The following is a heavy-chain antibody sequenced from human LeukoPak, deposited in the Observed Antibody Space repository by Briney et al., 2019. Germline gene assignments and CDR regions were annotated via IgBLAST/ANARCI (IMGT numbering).Heavy chain of an antibody. Sequence: PSETLSLTCTVSGGSIRSSTCYWGWSRQPPGKGLEWIGGVYYSGSTYYNPSLKSRVTISVDTSKNQFSLKLISVTAADTAVYYCARHASSIAARRGFDYWGQGTLVTVSS. V-gene: IGHV4-39*01. CDR1: GGSIRSSTCY. D-gene: IGHD6-6*01. CDR2: VYYSGST. J-gene: IGHJ4*02. CDR3: ARHASSIAARRGFDY.